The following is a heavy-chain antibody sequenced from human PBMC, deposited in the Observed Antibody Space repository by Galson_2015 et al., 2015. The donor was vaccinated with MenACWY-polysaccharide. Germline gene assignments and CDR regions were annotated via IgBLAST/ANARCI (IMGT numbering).Heavy chain of an antibody. D-gene: IGHD1-1*01. V-gene: IGHV3-9*01. J-gene: IGHJ3*02. CDR2: ISWNSGSI. CDR1: GFTFDDYA. Sequence: SLRLSCAASGFTFDDYAMHWVRHAPGKGLQWVSGISWNSGSIGYADSVKGRFTISRDNAKNSLYLQMNSLRAEDTALYYCAKAPVERRGAFDIWGQGTMVTVSS. CDR3: AKAPVERRGAFDI.